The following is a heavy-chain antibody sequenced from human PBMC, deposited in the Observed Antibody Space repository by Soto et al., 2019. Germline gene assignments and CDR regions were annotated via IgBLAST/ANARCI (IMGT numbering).Heavy chain of an antibody. V-gene: IGHV4-39*07. Sequence: PSETLSLTCFVSDDSINSDKYYWGWIRQPPGKGLEWIGSIYYRGNAYYNPSLQTRVTISVDTSKNQFSLKLSSVTAADTAVYYCASGVLRFLPYYMDVWGKGTTVTVS. CDR2: IYYRGNA. D-gene: IGHD3-3*01. CDR1: DDSINSDKYY. CDR3: ASGVLRFLPYYMDV. J-gene: IGHJ6*03.